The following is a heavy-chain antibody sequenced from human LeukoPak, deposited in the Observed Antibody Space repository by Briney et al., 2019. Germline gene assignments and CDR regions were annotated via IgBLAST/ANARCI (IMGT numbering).Heavy chain of an antibody. V-gene: IGHV1-2*06. J-gene: IGHJ3*02. Sequence: ASVKVSCKASGYTFTGYYMHWVRQAPGQGLEWMGRINPNSGGTNYAQKIQGRVTMTRDTSISTAYMELSRLRSDDTAVYYCARSQPYYYDSSGYSLPVAFDIWGQGTMVTVSS. CDR3: ARSQPYYYDSSGYSLPVAFDI. D-gene: IGHD3-22*01. CDR2: INPNSGGT. CDR1: GYTFTGYY.